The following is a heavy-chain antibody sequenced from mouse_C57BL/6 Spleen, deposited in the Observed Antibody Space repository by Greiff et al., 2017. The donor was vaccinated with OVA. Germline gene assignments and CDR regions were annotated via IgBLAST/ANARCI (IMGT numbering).Heavy chain of an antibody. J-gene: IGHJ4*01. V-gene: IGHV1-19*01. CDR1: GYTFTDYY. CDR2: INPYNGGT. CDR3: ARKGSGLYDGYYYAMDY. Sequence: VQLQQSGPVLVKPGASVKKSCKASGYTFTDYYMNWVKQSHGKSLEWIGVINPYNGGTSYNQKFKGKATLTVDKSSSTAYMELNSLTSEDSAVYYCARKGSGLYDGYYYAMDYWGQGTSVTVSS. D-gene: IGHD2-3*01.